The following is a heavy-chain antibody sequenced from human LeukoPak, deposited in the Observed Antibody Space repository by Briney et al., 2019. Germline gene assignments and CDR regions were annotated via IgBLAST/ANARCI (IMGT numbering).Heavy chain of an antibody. CDR2: INGSGGST. V-gene: IGHV3-23*01. CDR1: GFTFSSYA. CDR3: AKGPTYYDFWSGYY. J-gene: IGHJ4*02. D-gene: IGHD3-3*01. Sequence: PGGSLRLSCAASGFTFSSYAMSWVRQAPGQGLKWVAAINGSGGSTYYADSVKGRFTISRDNSKNTLYLQMNSLRAEDTAVYYCAKGPTYYDFWSGYYWGQGTLVTVSS.